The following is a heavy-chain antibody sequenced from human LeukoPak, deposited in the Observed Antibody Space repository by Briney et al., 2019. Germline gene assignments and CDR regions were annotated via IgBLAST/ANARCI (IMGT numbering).Heavy chain of an antibody. D-gene: IGHD7-27*01. Sequence: GASVKVSCKASGYTFTGYYMHWVRQAPGQGLEWMGWINPNSGGTNYAQKFQGGVTMTRDTSISTAYMELSRLRSGDTAVYYCARNKGLRNWGTGYDYYYMDVWGKGTTVTVSS. CDR2: INPNSGGT. V-gene: IGHV1-2*02. J-gene: IGHJ6*03. CDR1: GYTFTGYY. CDR3: ARNKGLRNWGTGYDYYYMDV.